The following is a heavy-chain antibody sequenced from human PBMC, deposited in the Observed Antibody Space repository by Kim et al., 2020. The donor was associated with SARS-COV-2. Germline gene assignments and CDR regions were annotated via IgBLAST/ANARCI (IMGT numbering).Heavy chain of an antibody. CDR1: GYTFTSYY. J-gene: IGHJ6*02. D-gene: IGHD6-13*01. CDR2: INPSGGST. Sequence: ASVKVSCKASGYTFTSYYMHWVRQAPGQGLEWMGIINPSGGSTSYAQKFQGRVTMTRDTSTSTVYMELSSLRSEDTAVYYCARELEVQGSSSWYGSYYYGMDVWGQGTTVTVSS. CDR3: ARELEVQGSSSWYGSYYYGMDV. V-gene: IGHV1-46*01.